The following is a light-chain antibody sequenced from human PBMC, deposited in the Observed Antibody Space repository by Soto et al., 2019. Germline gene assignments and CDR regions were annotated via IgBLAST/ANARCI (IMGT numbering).Light chain of an antibody. CDR2: GAS. J-gene: IGKJ2*01. V-gene: IGKV3-15*01. CDR1: QSVSSN. CDR3: QQHNNWPST. Sequence: EIVMTQSPATLSVSPGERATLSCRASQSVSSNLAWYQQRPGQAPRLLIYGASTRATGIPARLSGSGSGTEFTLTISSLQSEDFAVYYCQQHNNWPSTFGQGTKLEIK.